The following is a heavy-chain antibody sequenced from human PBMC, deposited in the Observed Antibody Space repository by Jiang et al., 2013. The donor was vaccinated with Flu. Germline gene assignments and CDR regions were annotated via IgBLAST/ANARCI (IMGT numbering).Heavy chain of an antibody. CDR1: GGSFITYY. V-gene: IGHV4-34*01. D-gene: IGHD3-3*01. J-gene: IGHJ4*02. Sequence: LLKPSETLSLTCAVYGGSFITYYWSWVRQPPGKGLEWIGEINHSGSTNYNPSLKSRVTISVDTSKTQFSLKVNSVTAADTAVYYCARGTPGVWGGLPGDWGQGTLVTVSS. CDR3: ARGTPGVWGGLPGD. CDR2: INHSGST.